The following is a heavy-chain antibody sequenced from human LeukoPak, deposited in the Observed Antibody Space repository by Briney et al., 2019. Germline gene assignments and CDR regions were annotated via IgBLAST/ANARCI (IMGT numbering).Heavy chain of an antibody. CDR3: AKDGVVATIRYMDV. Sequence: PGGSLRLSCAASGFTFSSYGMSWVRQAPGKGLEWVSAISGSGGSTYYADSVKGRFTISRDNSKNTLYLQMNSLRAEDTAVYYCAKDGVVATIRYMDVWGKGTTVTISS. V-gene: IGHV3-23*01. CDR1: GFTFSSYG. D-gene: IGHD5-12*01. CDR2: ISGSGGST. J-gene: IGHJ6*03.